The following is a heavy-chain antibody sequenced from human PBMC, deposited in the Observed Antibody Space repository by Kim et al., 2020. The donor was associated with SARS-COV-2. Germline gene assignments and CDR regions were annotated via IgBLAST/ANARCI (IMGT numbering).Heavy chain of an antibody. CDR1: GFTFSSYG. D-gene: IGHD2-21*02. CDR2: IWYDGSNK. Sequence: GGSLRLSCAASGFTFSSYGMHWVHQAPGKGLEWVAVIWYDGSNKYYADSVKGRFTISRDNSKNTLYLQMNSLKAEDTAVYYCAREDIVVVTSSLDYWGQGTLVTVSS. CDR3: AREDIVVVTSSLDY. J-gene: IGHJ4*02. V-gene: IGHV3-33*01.